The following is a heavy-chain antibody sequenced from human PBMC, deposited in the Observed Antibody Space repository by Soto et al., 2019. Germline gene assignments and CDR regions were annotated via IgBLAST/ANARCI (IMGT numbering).Heavy chain of an antibody. CDR2: IYHSGST. D-gene: IGHD4-4*01. Sequence: QLQLQESGSGLVKPSQTLSLTCAVSGGSISSGGYSWSWIRQPPGKGLEWIGYIYHSGSTYYNPSLKSRVTISVDRSKNQFSLKLSSVTAADTAVYYCARVERTGTTVGGGYYFDYWGQGTLVTVSS. CDR1: GGSISSGGYS. V-gene: IGHV4-30-2*01. CDR3: ARVERTGTTVGGGYYFDY. J-gene: IGHJ4*02.